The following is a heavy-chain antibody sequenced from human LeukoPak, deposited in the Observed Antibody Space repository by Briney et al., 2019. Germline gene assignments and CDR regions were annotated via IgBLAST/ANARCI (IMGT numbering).Heavy chain of an antibody. D-gene: IGHD6-13*01. Sequence: SETLSLTCAVYGGPFSGYYWSWIRQPPGKGLEWIGRIYSTGSTNYNPSLKSRVTMSVDTSKNQFSLRLRSVTAADTAVYYCARQIASAGTAGFDFWGQGALVTVSS. J-gene: IGHJ4*02. CDR2: IYSTGST. V-gene: IGHV4-59*10. CDR3: ARQIASAGTAGFDF. CDR1: GGPFSGYY.